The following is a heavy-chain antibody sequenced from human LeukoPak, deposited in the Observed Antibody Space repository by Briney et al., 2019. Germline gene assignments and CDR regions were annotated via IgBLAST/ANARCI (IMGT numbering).Heavy chain of an antibody. CDR3: ARGSSGWAHFDY. V-gene: IGHV3-74*01. CDR1: GFTFSSYW. Sequence: PGGSLRLSCAASGFTFSSYWMHWVRQAPGKGLAWVSRINSDGSSTSYADSVKGRFTISRDNAKNTLSLQMNSLRAEDTAVYYCARGSSGWAHFDYWGQGTLVTVSS. J-gene: IGHJ4*02. CDR2: INSDGSST. D-gene: IGHD6-19*01.